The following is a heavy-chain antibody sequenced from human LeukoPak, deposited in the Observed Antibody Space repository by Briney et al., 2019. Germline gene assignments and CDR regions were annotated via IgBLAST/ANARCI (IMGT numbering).Heavy chain of an antibody. J-gene: IGHJ4*02. CDR3: ARQVVGATTGPDY. Sequence: SETLSLTCTVSGGSSSSSSCYWGWIRQPPGKGLEWIGSIYYSGSTYYNPSLKSRVTISVDTSKNQFPLKLSSVTAADTAVYYCARQVVGATTGPDYWGQGTLVTVSS. V-gene: IGHV4-39*01. CDR2: IYYSGST. D-gene: IGHD1-26*01. CDR1: GGSSSSSSCY.